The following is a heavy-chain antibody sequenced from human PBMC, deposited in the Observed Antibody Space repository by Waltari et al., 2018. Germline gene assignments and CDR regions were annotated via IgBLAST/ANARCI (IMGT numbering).Heavy chain of an antibody. CDR3: ARGNSVGWYSIFDY. V-gene: IGHV3-33*01. Sequence: QVHLVESGGGVVQPGRSLRLSCAASGFTFSSYGMHWVRQAPGKGLEWVAVIWYDGSNKYYADSVKGRFTISRDNSKNTLYLQMNSLRAEDTAVYYCARGNSVGWYSIFDYWGQGTLVTVSS. J-gene: IGHJ4*02. CDR2: IWYDGSNK. CDR1: GFTFSSYG. D-gene: IGHD6-19*01.